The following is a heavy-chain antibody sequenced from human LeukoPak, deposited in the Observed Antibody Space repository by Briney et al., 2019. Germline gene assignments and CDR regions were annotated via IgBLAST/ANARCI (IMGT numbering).Heavy chain of an antibody. J-gene: IGHJ4*02. CDR2: IYHSGST. CDR1: GGSISSGGYS. CDR3: ARGDYGSGSYDY. D-gene: IGHD3-10*01. V-gene: IGHV4-30-2*01. Sequence: PSETLSLTCAVSGGSISSGGYSWSWIRQPPGKGLEWIGYIYHSGSTYYNPSVKRGDTISVVWSKNQFSLKLSSVTAEDTAVYYCARGDYGSGSYDYWGQGTLVTVSS.